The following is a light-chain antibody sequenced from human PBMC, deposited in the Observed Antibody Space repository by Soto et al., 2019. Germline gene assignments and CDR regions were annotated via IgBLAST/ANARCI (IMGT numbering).Light chain of an antibody. CDR3: VLYMGGGISI. CDR1: SGSVSTRHY. CDR2: STN. Sequence: QTVVTQEPSFSVSPGGTVTLTCGLSSGSVSTRHYPSWYQQTPGQAPRTLIYSTNTRSSGVPDRFSGSILGNKAALTITGAQADDESDYYCVLYMGGGISIFGGGTKVTVL. V-gene: IGLV8-61*01. J-gene: IGLJ2*01.